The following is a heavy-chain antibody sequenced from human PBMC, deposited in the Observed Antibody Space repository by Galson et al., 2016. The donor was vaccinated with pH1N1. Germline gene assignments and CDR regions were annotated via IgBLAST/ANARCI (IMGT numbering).Heavy chain of an antibody. CDR3: ARPGRTETTKEGFAWGDGMDG. CDR2: IIPIYGTA. D-gene: IGHD1-1*01. V-gene: IGHV1-69*13. CDR1: GGSFAKYA. Sequence: SVKVSCKASGGSFAKYAVSWVRQAPGQGLEWMGRIIPIYGTANYAQKFQGRVTITADEYTTTVYMELNSLISEDTAIYYCARPGRTETTKEGFAWGDGMDGWGQGTTVTVSS. J-gene: IGHJ6*02.